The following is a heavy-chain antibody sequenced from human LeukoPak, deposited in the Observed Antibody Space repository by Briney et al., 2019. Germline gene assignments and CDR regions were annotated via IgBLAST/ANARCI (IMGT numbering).Heavy chain of an antibody. Sequence: GGSLRLSCAASGFTFSRTAMSWVRQAPGKGLQWVATIGGSGAGTYYAASVKGRFNISRDNSKNTLYLQLNSLRTEDTAIYYCAKDANYLRSGSFFIPFDYWGQGTLVTV. V-gene: IGHV3-23*01. CDR2: IGGSGAGT. J-gene: IGHJ4*02. D-gene: IGHD4/OR15-4a*01. CDR1: GFTFSRTA. CDR3: AKDANYLRSGSFFIPFDY.